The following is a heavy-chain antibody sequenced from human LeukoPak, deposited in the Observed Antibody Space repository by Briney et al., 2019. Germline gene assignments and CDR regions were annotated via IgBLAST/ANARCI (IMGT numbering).Heavy chain of an antibody. V-gene: IGHV3-43D*03. J-gene: IGHJ6*03. CDR2: ISWDATGT. D-gene: IGHD3-10*01. CDR3: AKERRGYYMDV. CDR1: GFNFGHYA. Sequence: PGGSLRLSCAASGFNFGHYAMQWVRQAPGKGLEWVSLISWDATGTYYADSVKGRFTISRDNSKHSLSLQMNSLRPEDTALYYCAKERRGYYMDVWGKGTTVTVSS.